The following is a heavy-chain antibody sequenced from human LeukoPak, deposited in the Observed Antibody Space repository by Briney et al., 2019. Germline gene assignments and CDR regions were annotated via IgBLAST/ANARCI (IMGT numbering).Heavy chain of an antibody. Sequence: SETLSLTCTVSGDSITSGSYYWRWIRQCPDKGLVLIAYIYSSGTTFCNPSLTSRLTISLYTPQHQFSLKLKSVAAAETAIYYCARAYGSGSASNRYFDYWGQGALVTVSS. CDR2: IYSSGTT. V-gene: IGHV4-31*03. D-gene: IGHD3-10*01. CDR1: GDSITSGSYY. CDR3: ARAYGSGSASNRYFDY. J-gene: IGHJ4*02.